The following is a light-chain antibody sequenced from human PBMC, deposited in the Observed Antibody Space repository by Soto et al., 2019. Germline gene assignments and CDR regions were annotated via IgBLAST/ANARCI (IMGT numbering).Light chain of an antibody. J-gene: IGLJ2*01. CDR2: RNT. CDR3: AAWDDSLSGVV. Sequence: QPVLTQPPSASGTPGQRVTISCSGSSSKIGNNYVYWYQQFPGTAPKLLIYRNTQRPSGVPDRFSGSKSGTSASLAISGLRSEDEADYYCAAWDDSLSGVVFGGGTKVTVL. V-gene: IGLV1-47*01. CDR1: SSKIGNNY.